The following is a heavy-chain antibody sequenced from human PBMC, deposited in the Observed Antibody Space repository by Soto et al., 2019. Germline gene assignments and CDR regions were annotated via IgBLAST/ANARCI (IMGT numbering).Heavy chain of an antibody. J-gene: IGHJ4*02. D-gene: IGHD1-26*01. CDR2: IYPGDSDT. CDR3: AGGATLAVVKLDY. CDR1: GYSFTSYW. Sequence: EVQLVQSGAEVKKPGESLKISCKGSGYSFTSYWIGWVRQMPGKGLEWMGIIYPGDSDTRYSPSFQGQVRISDDKSISTAHLQWSSLKASDTAMYSCAGGATLAVVKLDYWGQGPLVTVSS. V-gene: IGHV5-51*03.